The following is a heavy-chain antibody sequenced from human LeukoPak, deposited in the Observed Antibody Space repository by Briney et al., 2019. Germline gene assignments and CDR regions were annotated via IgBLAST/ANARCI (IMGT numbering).Heavy chain of an antibody. CDR1: GYTFTGYY. CDR3: ARDVDYDILTGYYSQRGGFDY. Sequence: ASVKVSCKASGYTFTGYYMHWVRQAPGQGLEWMGWINPNSGGTNYAQKLQGRVTMTTDTSTSTAYMELRSLRSDDTAVYYCARDVDYDILTGYYSQRGGFDYWGQGTLVTVSS. V-gene: IGHV1-2*02. CDR2: INPNSGGT. D-gene: IGHD3-9*01. J-gene: IGHJ4*02.